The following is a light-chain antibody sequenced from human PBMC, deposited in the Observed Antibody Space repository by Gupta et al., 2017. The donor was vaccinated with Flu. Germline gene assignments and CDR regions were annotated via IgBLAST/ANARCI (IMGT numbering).Light chain of an antibody. CDR3: SSYTSSSSLV. CDR1: SSDVGGYNY. CDR2: EVS. Sequence: QSALIQPASVSGSPGQSITNSCTGTSSDVGGYNYVSWYQQHPGKAPKLMIYEVSNRPSGVSNRFSGSKSGNTASLTISGLQAEDEADYYCSSYTSSSSLVFGGGTKLTVL. V-gene: IGLV2-14*01. J-gene: IGLJ2*01.